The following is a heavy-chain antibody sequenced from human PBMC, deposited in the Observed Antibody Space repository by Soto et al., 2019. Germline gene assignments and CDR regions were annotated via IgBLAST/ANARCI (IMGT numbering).Heavy chain of an antibody. J-gene: IGHJ3*01. CDR2: ISGSGGTT. CDR1: GFTFNTYA. V-gene: IGHV3-23*01. CDR3: AKGFIVVVTAIRPDDNFDV. D-gene: IGHD2-21*02. Sequence: HPGGSLRPSCAASGFTFNTYAMNWVRQAPGKGLEWVASISGSGGTTYYADSVKGRFTVSRDTSKNTLFLQMNSLSAEDTAVYYCAKGFIVVVTAIRPDDNFDVWGQGTMVTVSS.